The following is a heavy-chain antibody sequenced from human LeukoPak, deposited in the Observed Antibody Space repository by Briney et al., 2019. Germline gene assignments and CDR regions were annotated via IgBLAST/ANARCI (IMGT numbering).Heavy chain of an antibody. CDR1: GGSISSGGYY. D-gene: IGHD1-7*01. Sequence: PSETLSLTCTVSGGSISSGGYYWSWIRQHPGKGLEWIGYIYYSGSTYYNPSLKSRVTISVDTSKNQFSLKLSSVTAADTAVYYCARDGITGTTPQNWGQGTLVTVSS. J-gene: IGHJ4*02. V-gene: IGHV4-31*03. CDR2: IYYSGST. CDR3: ARDGITGTTPQN.